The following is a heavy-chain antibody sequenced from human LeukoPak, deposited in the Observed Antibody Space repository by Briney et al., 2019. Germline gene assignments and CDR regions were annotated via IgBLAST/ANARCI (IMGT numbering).Heavy chain of an antibody. Sequence: GGSLRLSCAASGFTFSSYGMHWVRQAPGKGLEWVAFIRYDGSNKYYADSVKGRFTISRDNSKNTLYLQMNSLRAEDTAVYYCAKEELITIFGVVGDAFDIWGQGTMVTVSS. D-gene: IGHD3-3*01. V-gene: IGHV3-30*02. J-gene: IGHJ3*02. CDR3: AKEELITIFGVVGDAFDI. CDR1: GFTFSSYG. CDR2: IRYDGSNK.